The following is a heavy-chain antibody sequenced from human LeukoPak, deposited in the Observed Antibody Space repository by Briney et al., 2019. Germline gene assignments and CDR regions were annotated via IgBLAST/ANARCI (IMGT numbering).Heavy chain of an antibody. CDR3: AREGHYYDSSGYYLPFDY. J-gene: IGHJ4*02. V-gene: IGHV1-18*01. Sequence: GASVKVSCTASGYTFTSYGISWVRQAPGQGLEWMGWISAYNGNTNYAQKLQGRVTMTTDTSTSTAYMELRSLRSDDTAVYYCAREGHYYDSSGYYLPFDYWGQGTLVTVSS. D-gene: IGHD3-22*01. CDR1: GYTFTSYG. CDR2: ISAYNGNT.